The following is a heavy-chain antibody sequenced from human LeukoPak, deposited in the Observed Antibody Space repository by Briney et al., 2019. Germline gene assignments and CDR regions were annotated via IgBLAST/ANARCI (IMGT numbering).Heavy chain of an antibody. CDR1: GGTFSSYA. CDR3: ARIPLEVVVPAANHWYFDL. J-gene: IGHJ2*01. V-gene: IGHV1-69*01. D-gene: IGHD2-2*01. Sequence: SVKVSCKASGGTFSSYAISWVRHAPGQGLEWMGGIIPIFGTANYAQKFQGRVTITADEYTSTAHMELSSLRSEDTAVYYCARIPLEVVVPAANHWYFDLWGRGTLVTVSS. CDR2: IIPIFGTA.